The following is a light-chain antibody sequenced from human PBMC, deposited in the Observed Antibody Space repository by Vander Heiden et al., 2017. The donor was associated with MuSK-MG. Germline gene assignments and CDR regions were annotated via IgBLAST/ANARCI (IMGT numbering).Light chain of an antibody. CDR1: QSIGSS. CDR2: YAS. V-gene: IGKV6D-21*02. Sequence: EIVLTQSPDFQSVTPQEKVTITCRASQSIGSSLHWYQQKPDQSPKLLIKYASQSSSGVPSRFSGSGSGTDFTLTINGLEAEDAAAYYCQHSSSLPKTFGGGTKVEIK. J-gene: IGKJ4*01. CDR3: QHSSSLPKT.